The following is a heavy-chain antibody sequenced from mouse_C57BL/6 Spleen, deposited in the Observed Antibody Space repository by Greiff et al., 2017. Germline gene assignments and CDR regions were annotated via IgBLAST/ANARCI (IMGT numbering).Heavy chain of an antibody. CDR3: ARRGDYDGRFAY. CDR1: GYTFTSYW. Sequence: QVQLQQPGAELVKPGASVKLSCKASGYTFTSYWMHWVKQRPGQGLEWIGMIHPNSGSTNYNEKFKSKATLTVDKSSSTAYMQLSSLTSEDSAVYYCARRGDYDGRFAYWGQGTLVTVSA. J-gene: IGHJ3*01. V-gene: IGHV1-64*01. D-gene: IGHD2-4*01. CDR2: IHPNSGST.